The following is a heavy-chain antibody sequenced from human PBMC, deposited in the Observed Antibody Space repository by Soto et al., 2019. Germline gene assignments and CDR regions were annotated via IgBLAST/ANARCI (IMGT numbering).Heavy chain of an antibody. CDR1: GGSISSGGYY. CDR2: IYYSGST. Sequence: SETLSLTCTVSGGSISSGGYYWSWIRQHPGKGLEWIGYIYYSGSTYYNPSLKSRVTISVDTSKNQFSLKLSSVTAADTAVYYCARVTIVVVPAAKPAPPYFDYWGQGTLVTVSS. V-gene: IGHV4-31*02. J-gene: IGHJ4*02. CDR3: ARVTIVVVPAAKPAPPYFDY. D-gene: IGHD2-2*01.